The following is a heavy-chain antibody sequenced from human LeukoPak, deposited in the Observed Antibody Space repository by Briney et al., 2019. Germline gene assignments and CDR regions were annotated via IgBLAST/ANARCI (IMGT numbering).Heavy chain of an antibody. CDR2: IIPIFGTA. CDR3: ARGYYDSSGYYHEYFQH. Sequence: ASVKVSCKASGGTFSSYAISWVRQAPGQGLEWMGRIIPIFGTANYAQKFQGRVTITTDESTSTAYVELSSLRSEDTAVYYCARGYYDSSGYYHEYFQHWGQGTLVTVSS. J-gene: IGHJ1*01. V-gene: IGHV1-69*05. CDR1: GGTFSSYA. D-gene: IGHD3-22*01.